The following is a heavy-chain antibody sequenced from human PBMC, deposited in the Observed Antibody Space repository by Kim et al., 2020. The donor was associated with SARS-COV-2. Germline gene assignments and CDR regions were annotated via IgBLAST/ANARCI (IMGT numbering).Heavy chain of an antibody. J-gene: IGHJ4*02. CDR3: ARSISSSSPVWGY. D-gene: IGHD6-13*01. V-gene: IGHV1-3*01. Sequence: YSQKFQGRGTSTRDTSASTAYMELSSLRSEDTAVYYCARSISSSSPVWGYWGQGTLVTVSS.